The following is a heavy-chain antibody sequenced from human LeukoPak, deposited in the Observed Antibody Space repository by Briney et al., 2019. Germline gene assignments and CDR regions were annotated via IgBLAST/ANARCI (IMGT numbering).Heavy chain of an antibody. D-gene: IGHD2-2*01. CDR1: GFTFSSYS. J-gene: IGHJ4*02. CDR2: ISSSSSYI. Sequence: GGSLRLSCAASGFTFSSYSMNWVRQAPGKGLEWVSSISSSSSYIYYADSVKGRFTISRDNAKNSLYLQMNSLRAEDTAVYYCARSNADIVVVPAAIPFDYWGQGTLVTVPS. CDR3: ARSNADIVVVPAAIPFDY. V-gene: IGHV3-21*01.